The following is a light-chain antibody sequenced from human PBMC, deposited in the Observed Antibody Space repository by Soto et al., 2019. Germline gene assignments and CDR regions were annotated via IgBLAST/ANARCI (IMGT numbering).Light chain of an antibody. Sequence: QSVLTQPASVSGSPGQSITISCTGTSSDVGGYKYVSWYQQHPDKAPKFIIYDVTNRPSGISNRFSGSKSGNTAPLTISGLQAEDEADYYCSSYTSSSSYVFGTGTKVTVL. J-gene: IGLJ1*01. CDR3: SSYTSSSSYV. V-gene: IGLV2-14*01. CDR2: DVT. CDR1: SSDVGGYKY.